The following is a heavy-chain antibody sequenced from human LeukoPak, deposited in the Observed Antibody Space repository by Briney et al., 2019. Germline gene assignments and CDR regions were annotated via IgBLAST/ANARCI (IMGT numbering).Heavy chain of an antibody. CDR2: INWNSGSI. Sequence: GGSLRLSCAAFGFTFDDYAMHWVRQAPGKGLEWVSDINWNSGSIGYADSVKGRFTISRDNAKNSLYLQMNSLRAEDTALYYCAKAYSRGWITVVTLYFDYWGQGTLVTVSS. CDR1: GFTFDDYA. CDR3: AKAYSRGWITVVTLYFDY. J-gene: IGHJ4*02. V-gene: IGHV3-9*01. D-gene: IGHD4-23*01.